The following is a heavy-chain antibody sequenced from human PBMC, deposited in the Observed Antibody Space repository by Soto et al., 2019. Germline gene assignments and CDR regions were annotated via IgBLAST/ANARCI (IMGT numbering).Heavy chain of an antibody. J-gene: IGHJ5*02. CDR3: ARGSDFWSRLNNWFDP. V-gene: IGHV4-59*01. CDR1: GGSISSYY. Sequence: NPSETLSLTCTVSGGSISSYYWGWIRQPPGKGLEWIGYIYYSGSTNYNPSLKSRVTISVDTSKNQFSLKLSSVTAADTAVYYCARGSDFWSRLNNWFDPWGQGTLVTAPQ. D-gene: IGHD3-3*01. CDR2: IYYSGST.